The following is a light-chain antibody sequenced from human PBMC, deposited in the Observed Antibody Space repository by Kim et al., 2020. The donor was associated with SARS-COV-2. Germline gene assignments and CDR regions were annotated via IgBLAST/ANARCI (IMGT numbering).Light chain of an antibody. V-gene: IGLV2-14*03. J-gene: IGLJ3*02. CDR2: DVT. Sequence: YNYVSWYQVHPGKAPQLIIYDVTERPSGVSHRFSGSKSRNTASLTVSGLQAEDEADYHCSSYTRGDSWVFGGGTQLTVL. CDR1: YNY. CDR3: SSYTRGDSWV.